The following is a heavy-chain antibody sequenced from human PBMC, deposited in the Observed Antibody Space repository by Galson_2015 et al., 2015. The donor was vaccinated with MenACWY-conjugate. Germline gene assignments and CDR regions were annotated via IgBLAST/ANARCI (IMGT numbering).Heavy chain of an antibody. J-gene: IGHJ4*02. V-gene: IGHV3-74*01. CDR2: INSDGRST. CDR1: GFTFSTYW. Sequence: SLRLSCAASGFTFSTYWMHWVRRAPGKGLVWVSRINSDGRSTSYADSVKGRFTISRDNAKNTRFLQMNSLRAEDTAVYYCARLGGNYRTASHFDYWGQGTLVTVSS. CDR3: ARLGGNYRTASHFDY. D-gene: IGHD1-26*01.